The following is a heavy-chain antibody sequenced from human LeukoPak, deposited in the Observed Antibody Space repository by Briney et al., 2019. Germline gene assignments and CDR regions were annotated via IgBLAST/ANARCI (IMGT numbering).Heavy chain of an antibody. V-gene: IGHV6-1*01. CDR1: GDRVSSNSAA. CDR2: THYRSKWYN. J-gene: IGHJ4*02. Sequence: SQTLSLTCVISGDRVSSNSAAWSWIRQSPSRGLEWLGRTHYRSKWYNDYAVSVKSRITINPDTSKNQFFLQLNSVTPEDTAVYYCARETSHFDYWGQGTLVSVSS. CDR3: ARETSHFDY.